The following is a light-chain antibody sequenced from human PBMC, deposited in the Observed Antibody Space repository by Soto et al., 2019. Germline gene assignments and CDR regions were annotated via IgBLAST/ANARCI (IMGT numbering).Light chain of an antibody. J-gene: IGKJ1*01. Sequence: ERVRTQSPATLSVSPGERATLSCRASQSVSSNLAWYQQKPGQAPRLLIYGASTRATGIPARFSGSGSGTEFTLTISILQSEDFAVYYCQQYNNWPPWTFGQGTKVEIK. CDR2: GAS. V-gene: IGKV3-15*01. CDR3: QQYNNWPPWT. CDR1: QSVSSN.